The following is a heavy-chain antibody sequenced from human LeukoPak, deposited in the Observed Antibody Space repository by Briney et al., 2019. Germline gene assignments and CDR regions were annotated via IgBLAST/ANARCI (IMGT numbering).Heavy chain of an antibody. CDR3: VRDLGHSRHYFEY. CDR1: GFPFNSFF. D-gene: IGHD7-27*01. J-gene: IGHJ4*02. Sequence: PGGSLRLSCAASGFPFNSFFLNWVRLTPGRELEWVACISQDGSETFYMDSGRGRFIISRDNTKNSLYLQMDSLRAGDTAVYCCVRDLGHSRHYFEYWGQGALVTVSS. CDR2: ISQDGSET. V-gene: IGHV3-7*01.